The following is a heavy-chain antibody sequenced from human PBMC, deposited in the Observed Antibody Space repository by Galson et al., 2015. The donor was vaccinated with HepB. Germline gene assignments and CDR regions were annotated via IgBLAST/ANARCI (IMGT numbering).Heavy chain of an antibody. D-gene: IGHD2-15*01. CDR3: ARQYCSGGSCYHYYGMDV. J-gene: IGHJ6*02. CDR2: ISYDGSIR. V-gene: IGHV3-33*01. CDR1: GFTFNNYG. Sequence: SLRLSCAASGFTFNNYGMHWVRQAPGKGLEWVALISYDGSIRYYADFVKGRFTISRDSSKNTLFLQMDSLRAEDTAIFYCARQYCSGGSCYHYYGMDVWGQGTTVTVSS.